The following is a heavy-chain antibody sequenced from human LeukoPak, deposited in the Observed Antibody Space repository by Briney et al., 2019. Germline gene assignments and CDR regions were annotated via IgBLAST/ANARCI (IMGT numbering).Heavy chain of an antibody. CDR3: ASSSWYALDY. J-gene: IGHJ4*02. CDR1: VFTFCSYE. CDR2: ITSSGSTM. D-gene: IGHD6-13*01. Sequence: PVGSLRLSCAASVFTFCSYEMNWVRQAPGEGLEWISYITSSGSTMYYADSVKGRFTISRDNAKISLYLQMNSLRADDTAIYYCASSSWYALDYWGQGTLVTVSS. V-gene: IGHV3-48*03.